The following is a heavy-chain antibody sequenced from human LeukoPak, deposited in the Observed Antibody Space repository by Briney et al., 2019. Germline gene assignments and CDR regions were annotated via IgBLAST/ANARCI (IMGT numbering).Heavy chain of an antibody. Sequence: ASVKVSCKASGYTFTRYDINWVRQATGQGLEWMGWMNPNSGNTGYAQKFQGRVTITRNTSISTAYMELSSLRSEDTAVYYCARGRVVVSAWGLQNYYYYYMDVWGKGTTVTVSS. CDR2: MNPNSGNT. J-gene: IGHJ6*03. CDR1: GYTFTRYD. V-gene: IGHV1-8*03. CDR3: ARGRVVVSAWGLQNYYYYYMDV. D-gene: IGHD3-22*01.